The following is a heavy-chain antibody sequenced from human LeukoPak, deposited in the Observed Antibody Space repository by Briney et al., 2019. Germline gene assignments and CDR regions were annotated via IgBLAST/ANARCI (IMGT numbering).Heavy chain of an antibody. D-gene: IGHD3-10*01. CDR3: ARQFGELAFDI. CDR1: GFNFNIYV. V-gene: IGHV3-30*14. CDR2: ISYDGSVK. Sequence: QPGGSLRLSCAASGFNFNIYVMHWVRQAPGKGLEWVAVISYDGSVKYYADSVKGRFTISRDNSRNTLYSQIDSLRREDTAVYYCARQFGELAFDIWGQGTMITVSS. J-gene: IGHJ3*02.